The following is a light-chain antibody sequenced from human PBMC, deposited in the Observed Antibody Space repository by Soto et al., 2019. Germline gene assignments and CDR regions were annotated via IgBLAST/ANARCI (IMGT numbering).Light chain of an antibody. CDR2: GVT. CDR1: GSDIGAYKF. J-gene: IGLJ3*02. Sequence: QSALTQPASVSGSPGQSITISCTGSGSDIGAYKFVSCYQQHPGKAPKLMIFGVTERPSGVPDRFSGSKSGNTASLTVSGLQADDEAIYYCYSYAGRNIWVFGGGTKLTVL. CDR3: YSYAGRNIWV. V-gene: IGLV2-8*01.